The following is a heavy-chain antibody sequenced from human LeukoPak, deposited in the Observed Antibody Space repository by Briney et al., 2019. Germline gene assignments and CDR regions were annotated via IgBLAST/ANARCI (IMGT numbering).Heavy chain of an antibody. V-gene: IGHV3-21*05. J-gene: IGHJ3*02. CDR2: ISHDSGVI. Sequence: GGSLRLSCAASGFIIGRDSMNWVRQAPGKGLEWISYISHDSGVIYYADSVKGRFTISRDNAKNSLYLQMNSLRAEDTAVYYCAREADSSGWQNAFDIWAKGQWSPSLQ. CDR3: AREADSSGWQNAFDI. D-gene: IGHD6-19*01. CDR1: GFIIGRDS.